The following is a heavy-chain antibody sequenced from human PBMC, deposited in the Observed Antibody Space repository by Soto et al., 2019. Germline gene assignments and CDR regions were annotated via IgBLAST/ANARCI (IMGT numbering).Heavy chain of an antibody. CDR3: ARVVNMVVVVAPDGCFDV. V-gene: IGHV4-38-2*01. D-gene: IGHD2-15*01. J-gene: IGHJ5*02. Sequence: PSETLSLTCAVSGYSISSGYFWGWIRQPPGKGVGGIGSIYHSGSTYSNPSLKSRVTISVDTSKNQFSLKLSPVTAADTAVYYWARVVNMVVVVAPDGCFDVWGQGTLVTVSS. CDR1: GYSISSGYF. CDR2: IYHSGST.